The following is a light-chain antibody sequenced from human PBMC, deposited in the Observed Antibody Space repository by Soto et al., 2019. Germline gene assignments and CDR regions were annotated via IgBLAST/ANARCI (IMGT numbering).Light chain of an antibody. CDR3: QQRSNWPRS. J-gene: IGKJ4*01. V-gene: IGKV3-11*01. Sequence: EVVLTQSPATLSSSPGERATISCRASQSVSSYLAWYQQKPGQAPRLLIYDASNRDTGIPARFSGSGSGTDFTLTISSLEPEDFAVYYCQQRSNWPRSFGGGTKVEIK. CDR1: QSVSSY. CDR2: DAS.